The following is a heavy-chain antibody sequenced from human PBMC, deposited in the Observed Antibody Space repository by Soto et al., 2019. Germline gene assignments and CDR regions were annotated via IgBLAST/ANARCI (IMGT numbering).Heavy chain of an antibody. Sequence: EVQLVESGGGLAKPGGSLRLSCAASGFTFSYDWMNWDRQAPGKGLEWVARIKTVRDGGTTDYAAPVKGRFLISRDDSKSTLYLQMNSLKSEDIAIYYSMTHAVIYSRGHWVQGTLVTVAS. D-gene: IGHD4-4*01. J-gene: IGHJ4*02. CDR2: IKTVRDGGTT. V-gene: IGHV3-15*01. CDR3: MTHAVIYSRGH. CDR1: GFTFSYDW.